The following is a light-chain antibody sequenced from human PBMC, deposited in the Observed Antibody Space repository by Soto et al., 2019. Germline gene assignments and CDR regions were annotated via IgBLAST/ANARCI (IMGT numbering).Light chain of an antibody. CDR2: TTS. V-gene: IGLV1-47*02. CDR1: SYNIGNNY. Sequence: QSVLTQPPSASGTPGQRVTISCSGSSYNIGNNYVYWYQQLPGTAPKLLIHTTSHRPSGVPDRFSASKSGTSASLAISGLRSEDEADYYCAAWYDSLSGSYVLGTGTKLTVL. J-gene: IGLJ1*01. CDR3: AAWYDSLSGSYV.